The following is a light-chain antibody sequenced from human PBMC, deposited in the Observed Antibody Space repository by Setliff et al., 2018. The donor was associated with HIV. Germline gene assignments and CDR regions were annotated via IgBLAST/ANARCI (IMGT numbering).Light chain of an antibody. CDR3: SSYTSSDTYV. CDR1: SSDIGGYNY. CDR2: RVS. J-gene: IGLJ1*01. V-gene: IGLV2-14*01. Sequence: QSVLTQPRSVSGSPGQSITISCTGTSSDIGGYNYVSWYQQYPGKAPKFIIYRVSDRPSGISNRFSGSKSGNTASLTISGLQAEDEGDYYCSSYTSSDTYVFGTGTKGTVL.